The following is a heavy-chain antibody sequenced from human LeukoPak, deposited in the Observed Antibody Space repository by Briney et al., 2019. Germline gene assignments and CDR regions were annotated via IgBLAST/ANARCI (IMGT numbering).Heavy chain of an antibody. CDR3: ARSGAYYDSNGYYYFDY. J-gene: IGHJ4*02. CDR2: IYYSGST. CDR1: GASISSGDYY. D-gene: IGHD3-22*01. V-gene: IGHV4-30-4*02. Sequence: PSETLSLTCTVSGASISSGDYYWSWIRQPPGKGLEWIGYIYYSGSTYYNPSLKSRVTISVDTSKSQFSLKLSSVTAADTAVYYCARSGAYYDSNGYYYFDYWGQGTLVTVSS.